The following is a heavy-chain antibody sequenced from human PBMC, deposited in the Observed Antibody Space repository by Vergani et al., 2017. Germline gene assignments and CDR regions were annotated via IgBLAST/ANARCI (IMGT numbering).Heavy chain of an antibody. J-gene: IGHJ4*02. Sequence: QVTLKESGPALVKPTQTLTLTCTFSGFSLSTGGMRVSWIRQPPGKALEWLARIDWDDDKFYSTSLKTRLTISKDTSKNQVVLTMSNMDPVDTATYYCARGVGYYDSSGYLDYFDSWGQGTLVTVYS. CDR3: ARGVGYYDSSGYLDYFDS. D-gene: IGHD3-22*01. V-gene: IGHV2-70*04. CDR2: IDWDDDK. CDR1: GFSLSTGGMR.